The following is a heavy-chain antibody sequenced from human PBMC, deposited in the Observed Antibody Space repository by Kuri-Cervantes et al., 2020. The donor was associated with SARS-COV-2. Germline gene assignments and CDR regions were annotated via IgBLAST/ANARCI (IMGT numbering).Heavy chain of an antibody. CDR3: ARVRGVGY. D-gene: IGHD3-10*01. V-gene: IGHV3-21*01. CDR2: ISSSSSYI. Sequence: GESLKTSCAASGFTFSSYEMNWVRQAPGKGLEWVSSISSSSSYIYYADSVKGRFTISRDNAKNSLYLQMNRLRAEDTAVYYCARVRGVGYWGQGTLVTVSS. J-gene: IGHJ4*02. CDR1: GFTFSSYE.